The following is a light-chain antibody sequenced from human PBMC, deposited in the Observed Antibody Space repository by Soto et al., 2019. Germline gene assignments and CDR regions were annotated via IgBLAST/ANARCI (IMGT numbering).Light chain of an antibody. Sequence: EIVMTQSPATLSVSPGERATLSCRASQSVSRNLAWYQQKPGQPPRLLIYDASTRATGVPARFGGSGSGTEFTLTISGLQSEDFAVYYCQQYGHSPRTFGQGTKVEVK. CDR3: QQYGHSPRT. CDR2: DAS. CDR1: QSVSRN. J-gene: IGKJ1*01. V-gene: IGKV3-15*01.